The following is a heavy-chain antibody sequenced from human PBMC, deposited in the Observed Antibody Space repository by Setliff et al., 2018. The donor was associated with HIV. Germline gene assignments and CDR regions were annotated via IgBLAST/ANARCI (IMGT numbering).Heavy chain of an antibody. D-gene: IGHD6-19*01. CDR3: ARGSPEAFQDSGWYN. J-gene: IGHJ4*02. CDR1: GGSISTSSYY. CDR2: IYTSGST. Sequence: SETLSLTCTVSGGSISTSSYYWGWIRQPAGKGLEWIGRIYTSGSTNYNPSLKSRVTISVDTSKNQFSLKLTSVTAADTAVYYCARGSPEAFQDSGWYNWGQGTLVTVSS. V-gene: IGHV4-61*02.